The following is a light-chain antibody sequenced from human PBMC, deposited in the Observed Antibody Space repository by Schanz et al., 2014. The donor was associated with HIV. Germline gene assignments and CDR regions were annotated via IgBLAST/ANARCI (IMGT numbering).Light chain of an antibody. J-gene: IGLJ2*01. V-gene: IGLV2-8*01. CDR1: SGDAGGYNY. CDR3: SSYAGNSNNLNVV. CDR2: EVS. Sequence: QSALTQPASVSGSPGQSISISCTGTSGDAGGYNYVSWYQQHPGKAPKLMIYEVSKRPSGVPDRFSGSKSDNTASLTVSGLQAEDEDDYYCSSYAGNSNNLNVVFGGGTKLTVL.